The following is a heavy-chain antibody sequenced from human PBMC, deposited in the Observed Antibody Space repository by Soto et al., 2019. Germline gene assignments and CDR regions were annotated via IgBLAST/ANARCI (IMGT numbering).Heavy chain of an antibody. D-gene: IGHD3-16*01. Sequence: SETLSITCTVSGGSISSYYWSWIRQPPGKGLEWIGYIYYSGSTNYNPSLKSRVTISVDTSKNQFSLKLSSVTAADTAVYYCARGLHFGELFEYWCQRTLVTVSS. CDR3: ARGLHFGELFEY. J-gene: IGHJ4*02. CDR2: IYYSGST. CDR1: GGSISSYY. V-gene: IGHV4-59*08.